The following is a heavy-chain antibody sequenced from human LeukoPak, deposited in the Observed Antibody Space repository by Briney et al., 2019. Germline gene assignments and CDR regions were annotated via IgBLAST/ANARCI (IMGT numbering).Heavy chain of an antibody. V-gene: IGHV4-39*01. CDR2: LYYTGST. CDR3: ARQRTASSGWYIDY. J-gene: IGHJ4*02. Sequence: SETLSLTCTVSGGSISSNNYYGGWIRQPPGKGLEWIGSLYYTGSTYYNPSLKSRVTISIDTSKNQFSLKLSPVTASDTAVYYCARQRTASSGWYIDYWGQGTLVTDSS. CDR1: GGSISSNNYY. D-gene: IGHD6-19*01.